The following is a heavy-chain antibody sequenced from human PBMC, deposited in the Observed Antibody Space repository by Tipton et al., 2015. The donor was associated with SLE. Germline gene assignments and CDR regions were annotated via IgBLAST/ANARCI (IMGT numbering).Heavy chain of an antibody. D-gene: IGHD4-23*01. Sequence: TLSLTCTVSGGSISSGSYYWSWIRQPAGKGLEWIGYIYTSGSTNYNPSLKSRVTISVDKSKNQFSLKLSSVTAADTAVYYCARDPRWGWDWYFDLWGRGTLVTVSS. V-gene: IGHV4-61*09. J-gene: IGHJ2*01. CDR3: ARDPRWGWDWYFDL. CDR1: GGSISSGSYY. CDR2: IYTSGST.